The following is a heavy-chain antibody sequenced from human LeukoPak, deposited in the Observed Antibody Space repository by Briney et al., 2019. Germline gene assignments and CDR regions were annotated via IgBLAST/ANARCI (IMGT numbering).Heavy chain of an antibody. CDR2: IYPGDSDS. CDR3: ARRKGGIQLHAFDI. D-gene: IGHD5-18*01. V-gene: IGHV5-51*01. Sequence: GESLKISCKGSGYSFSSYWIAWVRQMPGKGLEWMGIIYPGDSDSKYSRSFQGQVTTSADKSINTAYLQWSSLKASDTAMYYCARRKGGIQLHAFDIWSQGTMVTVSS. CDR1: GYSFSSYW. J-gene: IGHJ3*02.